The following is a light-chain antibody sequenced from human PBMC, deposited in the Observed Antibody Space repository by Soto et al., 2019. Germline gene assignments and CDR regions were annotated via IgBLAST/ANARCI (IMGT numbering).Light chain of an antibody. CDR3: QQYHDWHT. J-gene: IGKJ2*01. CDR2: GAS. V-gene: IGKV3-15*01. CDR1: QSISTN. Sequence: EIVMTQSPVTLSVSPGERATLSCRASQSISTNLAWYQQKPGQAPRPIIYGASTRATGIPARFSGSGSATEFTLTISSLQSEDFAVYYCQQYHDWHTFGYGTKLEIK.